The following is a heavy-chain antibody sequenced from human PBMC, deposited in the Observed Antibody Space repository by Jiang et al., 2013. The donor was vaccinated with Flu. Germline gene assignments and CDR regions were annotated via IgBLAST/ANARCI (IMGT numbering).Heavy chain of an antibody. CDR2: ISGGGDGT. Sequence: RLSCAASGFTFGSYAMSWVRQAPGKGLQWVSGISGGGDGTYYADSVKGRFTISRDNSKNTLYLQMNSLRAEDTAVYYCARDASSYGYFDSWGQGTLVTISS. D-gene: IGHD5-18*01. CDR3: ARDASSYGYFDS. J-gene: IGHJ4*02. CDR1: GFTFGSYA. V-gene: IGHV3-23*01.